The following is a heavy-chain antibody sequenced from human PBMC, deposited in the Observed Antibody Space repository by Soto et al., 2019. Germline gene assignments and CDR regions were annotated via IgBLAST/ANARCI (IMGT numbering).Heavy chain of an antibody. D-gene: IGHD2-2*01. CDR1: GYSFTSYW. CDR2: IYPGDSDT. Sequence: GESLKISCKGSGYSFTSYWIGWVRQMPGKGLEWMGIIYPGDSDTRYSPSFQGQVTISADKSISTAYLQWSSLKASDTAMYYCARSAARYCSSTSCYVLGMDVWGQGTTVTVSS. CDR3: ARSAARYCSSTSCYVLGMDV. V-gene: IGHV5-51*01. J-gene: IGHJ6*02.